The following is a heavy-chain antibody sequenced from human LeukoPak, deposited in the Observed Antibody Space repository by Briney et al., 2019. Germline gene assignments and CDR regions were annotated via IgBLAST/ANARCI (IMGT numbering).Heavy chain of an antibody. CDR3: ARDLRDSNNYWGGY. J-gene: IGHJ4*02. D-gene: IGHD3-16*01. CDR2: IKQDGSEK. Sequence: GGSLRLSCAASGFTFSSYWMSWVRQAPGKGLEWVANIKQDGSEKYYVDSVKGRFTISRDNAKNSLYLQMNSLRAEDTAVYYCARDLRDSNNYWGGYWGQGTLVTVSS. CDR1: GFTFSSYW. V-gene: IGHV3-7*01.